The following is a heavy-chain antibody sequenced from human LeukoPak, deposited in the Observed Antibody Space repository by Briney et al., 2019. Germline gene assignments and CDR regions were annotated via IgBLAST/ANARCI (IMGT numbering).Heavy chain of an antibody. CDR2: INSDGSGT. CDR3: ARDGPMYYFDSSGSFDY. D-gene: IGHD3-22*01. J-gene: IGHJ4*02. CDR1: GFTFSSYW. V-gene: IGHV3-74*01. Sequence: GRSLRLSCAASGFTFSSYWMHWVRQAPGKGLVWVSRINSDGSGTSYADSVKGRFTISRDNAKNTLYLQMNSLRAEDTAVYYCARDGPMYYFDSSGSFDYWGQGTLVTVSS.